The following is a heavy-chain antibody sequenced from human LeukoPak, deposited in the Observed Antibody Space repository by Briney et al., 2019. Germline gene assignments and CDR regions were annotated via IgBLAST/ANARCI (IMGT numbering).Heavy chain of an antibody. J-gene: IGHJ4*02. CDR2: IYPADSDT. CDR3: ARLVTIFGVVGYFDY. CDR1: GYSFSTYW. V-gene: IGHV5-51*01. Sequence: GESLKISCKASGYSFSTYWIGWVRQMPGKGLEWMGLIYPADSDTRYSPSFQGQVTISADKSISTAYLQWSSLKASDTAMYYCARLVTIFGVVGYFDYWGQGTLVTVSS. D-gene: IGHD3-3*01.